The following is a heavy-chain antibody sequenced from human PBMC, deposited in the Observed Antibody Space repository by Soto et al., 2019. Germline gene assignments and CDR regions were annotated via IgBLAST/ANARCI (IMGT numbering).Heavy chain of an antibody. V-gene: IGHV4-34*01. CDR1: GGSFSGYY. D-gene: IGHD3-22*01. J-gene: IGHJ4*02. CDR3: MLGSGWKDFDY. CDR2: INHSGST. Sequence: SLTCAVYGGSFSGYYWSWIRQPPGKGLEWIGEINHSGSTNYNPSLKSRVTISVDTSKNQFSLKLSSVTAADTAVYYCMLGSGWKDFDYWGQGTLVTVSS.